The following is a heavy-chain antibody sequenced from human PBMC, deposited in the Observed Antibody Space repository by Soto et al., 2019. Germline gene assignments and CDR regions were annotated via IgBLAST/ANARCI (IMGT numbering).Heavy chain of an antibody. D-gene: IGHD3-10*01. CDR1: GFVFSNYA. V-gene: IGHV3-23*01. J-gene: IGHJ4*02. CDR3: AKDLIRGDGYEDPDY. CDR2: IYAAGGSK. Sequence: GGSLRLSCAASGFVFSNYAMFWFRQSPGRGLEWVSTIYAAGGSKYYAGSVKGRFTVSRDNSRDTLFLQMDRLGVEGTAIYFCAKDLIRGDGYEDPDYWGQGTLVTVSS.